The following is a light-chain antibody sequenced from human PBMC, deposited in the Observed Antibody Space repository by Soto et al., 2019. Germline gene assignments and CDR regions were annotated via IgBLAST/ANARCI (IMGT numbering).Light chain of an antibody. CDR2: KAS. CDR1: QSISSW. CDR3: KQYNDNWT. Sequence: DIQMTQSPSTLSASVGDRVTITCRASQSISSWLAWYQQKPGTAPKLLIYKASTLQSGVPSRFSGSGSGTEFTLTISSLQHDDSATYYCKQYNDNWTFGQGTKVDIK. J-gene: IGKJ1*01. V-gene: IGKV1-5*03.